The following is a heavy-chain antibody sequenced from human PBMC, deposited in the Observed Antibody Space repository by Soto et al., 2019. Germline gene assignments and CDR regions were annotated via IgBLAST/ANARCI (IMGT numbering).Heavy chain of an antibody. CDR3: ARGDWSAYYSYYYGFDV. J-gene: IGHJ6*02. D-gene: IGHD3-3*01. CDR2: FSYSGST. CDR1: GFSVDSGNYY. Sequence: SETLSLTCTVSGFSVDSGNYYWTWIRQPPGKGLEWIGCFSYSGSTNYNPSLKGRVTISVDTSKNQISLNLSSVTAADTAVYYCARGDWSAYYSYYYGFDVWGQGSTVTVSS. V-gene: IGHV4-61*01.